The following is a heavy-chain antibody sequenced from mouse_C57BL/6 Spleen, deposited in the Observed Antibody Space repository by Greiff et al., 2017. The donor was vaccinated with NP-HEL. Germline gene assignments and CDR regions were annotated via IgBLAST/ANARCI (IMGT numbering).Heavy chain of an antibody. V-gene: IGHV1-64*01. Sequence: QVQLKQPGAELVKPGASVKLSCKASGYTFTSYWMHWVKQRPGQGLEWIGMIHPNSGSTNYNEKFKSKATLTVDKSSSTAYMQLSSLTSEDSAVYYCARSLYDYGLYYAMGYWGQGTSVTVSS. CDR1: GYTFTSYW. J-gene: IGHJ4*01. CDR3: ARSLYDYGLYYAMGY. D-gene: IGHD2-4*01. CDR2: IHPNSGST.